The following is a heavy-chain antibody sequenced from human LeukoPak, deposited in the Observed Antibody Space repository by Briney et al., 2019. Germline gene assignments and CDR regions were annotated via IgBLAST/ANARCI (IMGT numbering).Heavy chain of an antibody. D-gene: IGHD1-26*01. J-gene: IGHJ4*02. CDR2: ISWNSGST. V-gene: IGHV3-9*01. CDR1: GFTFDDYA. CDR3: AKDKVGATSGYYFDY. Sequence: TGGSLRLSCAASGFTFDDYAMHWVRRAPGKGLEWVSGISWNSGSTGYADSVKGRFTISRDNAKNSLYLQMNSLRAEDTALYYCAKDKVGATSGYYFDYWGQGALVTVSP.